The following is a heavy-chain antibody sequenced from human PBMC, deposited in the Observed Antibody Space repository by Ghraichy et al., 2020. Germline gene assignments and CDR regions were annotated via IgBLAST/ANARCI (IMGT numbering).Heavy chain of an antibody. J-gene: IGHJ6*03. D-gene: IGHD1-26*01. CDR3: ARLSLLGSYYYYYMDV. V-gene: IGHV4-59*08. Sequence: QTLSLTCTVSGGSISSYYWSWIRQPPGKGLEWIGYIYYSGSTNYNPSLKSRVTISVDTSKNQFSLKLSSVTAADTAVYYCARLSLLGSYYYYYMDVWGKGTTVTVSS. CDR1: GGSISSYY. CDR2: IYYSGST.